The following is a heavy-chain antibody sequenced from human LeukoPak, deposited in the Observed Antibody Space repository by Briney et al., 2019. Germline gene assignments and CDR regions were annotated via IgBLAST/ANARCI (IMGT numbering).Heavy chain of an antibody. V-gene: IGHV4-59*01. Sequence: SETLSLTCTVSGGSISSYYWSWIRQPPGKGLEWIGYIYYSGSTNYNPSLKSQVTISVDTSKNQFSLKLSSVTAADTAVYYCARGDRGFSYYGSGSFYYFDYWGQGTLVTVSS. CDR2: IYYSGST. D-gene: IGHD3-10*01. CDR1: GGSISSYY. J-gene: IGHJ4*02. CDR3: ARGDRGFSYYGSGSFYYFDY.